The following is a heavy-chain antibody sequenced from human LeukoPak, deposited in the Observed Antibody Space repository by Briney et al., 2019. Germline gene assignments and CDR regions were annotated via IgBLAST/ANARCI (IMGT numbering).Heavy chain of an antibody. CDR2: ITGSGSST. V-gene: IGHV3-23*01. CDR1: GFTFYNYC. J-gene: IGHJ3*02. D-gene: IGHD2-2*01. Sequence: GGSLRLSCAASGFTFYNYCMNWVRQAPGKGLEWVSLITGSGSSTFYADSVKGRFTISSDNSKNTLYLEMNDLKDEDTARYYCAKNRYCSGNTCFKDAFDIWRQETIVTVSS. CDR3: AKNRYCSGNTCFKDAFDI.